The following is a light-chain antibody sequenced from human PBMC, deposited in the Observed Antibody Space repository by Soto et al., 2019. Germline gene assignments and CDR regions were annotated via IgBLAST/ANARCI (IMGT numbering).Light chain of an antibody. CDR2: DAS. CDR3: QQRSNWPLT. V-gene: IGKV3-11*01. Sequence: IVLTQSPATLSLSPGERATLSCRASQSVSTYSAWYQQKPGQAPRLLIYDASNRAAGIPARFSGSGSGTDFTLTISSLEPEDFAVYYCQQRSNWPLTFGGGTKVEIK. J-gene: IGKJ4*01. CDR1: QSVSTY.